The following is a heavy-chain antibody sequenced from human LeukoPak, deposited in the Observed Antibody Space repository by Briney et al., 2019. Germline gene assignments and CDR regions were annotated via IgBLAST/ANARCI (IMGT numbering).Heavy chain of an antibody. CDR1: GGSISSYY. V-gene: IGHV4-59*08. J-gene: IGHJ4*02. CDR3: ARHGSGWYGIDY. D-gene: IGHD6-19*01. CDR2: IYYSGST. Sequence: SQTLSLTCTVSGGSISSYYWSWIRQPPGKGLEWIGYIYYSGSTNYNPSLKSRVTISVDTSKNQFSLQLSSVTAADTAVFYCARHGSGWYGIDYWGQGTLVTVSS.